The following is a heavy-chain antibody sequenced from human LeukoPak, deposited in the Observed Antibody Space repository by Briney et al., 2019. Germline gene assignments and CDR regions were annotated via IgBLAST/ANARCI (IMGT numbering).Heavy chain of an antibody. D-gene: IGHD3-10*01. CDR1: GYTFTSYY. CDR2: INPSGGST. CDR3: ARTKWFGELKGAFDI. V-gene: IGHV1-46*01. Sequence: GASVKVSCMASGYTFTSYYMHWVRQAPGQGLEWMGIINPSGGSTSYAQKFQGRVTMTRDTSTSTVYMELSSLRSEDTAVYYCARTKWFGELKGAFDIWGQGTMVTVSS. J-gene: IGHJ3*02.